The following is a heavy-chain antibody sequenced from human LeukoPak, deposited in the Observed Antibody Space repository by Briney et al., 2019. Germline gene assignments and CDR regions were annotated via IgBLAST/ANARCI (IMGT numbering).Heavy chain of an antibody. J-gene: IGHJ4*02. D-gene: IGHD2-21*02. CDR1: GYAFTGYY. V-gene: IGHV1-2*02. CDR3: ARSYCGGDCYWTIDY. CDR2: INPNTGVT. Sequence: ASVKVSCKASGYAFTGYYMHWVRQAPGQGLTWMGWINPNTGVTNYAQKFQGRVTMTRATSINTAYMELDRLTSDDTAIYYCARSYCGGDCYWTIDYWGQGTLVTVSS.